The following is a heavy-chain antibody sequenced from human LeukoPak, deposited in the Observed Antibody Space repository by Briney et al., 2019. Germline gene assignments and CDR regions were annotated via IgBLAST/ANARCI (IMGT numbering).Heavy chain of an antibody. CDR3: ARDRRNYYDSSGYYRAYYGVDV. D-gene: IGHD3-22*01. CDR2: INSDGSST. CDR1: GFTFSSYW. Sequence: GGSLRLSCAASGFTFSSYWMHWVRQPPGKGLVWVSRINSDGSSTIYADSVKGRFTISRDNANNTLYLQMNSLRAEDTAVYSCARDRRNYYDSSGYYRAYYGVDVWGQGTTVTVSS. V-gene: IGHV3-74*01. J-gene: IGHJ6*02.